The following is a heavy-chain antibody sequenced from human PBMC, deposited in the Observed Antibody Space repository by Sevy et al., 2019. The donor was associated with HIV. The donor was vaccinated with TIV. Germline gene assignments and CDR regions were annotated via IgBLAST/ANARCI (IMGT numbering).Heavy chain of an antibody. CDR2: IRGKANTYAT. V-gene: IGHV3-73*01. J-gene: IGHJ4*02. CDR1: GLTFSDSA. CDR3: TCGYGRFDF. Sequence: GGSLRLSCAASGLTFSDSAMFWVRQASGKGLEWIGRIRGKANTYATALAASVKDRFTISRDDSKNTAYLQMNSLKAEDTAVYYCTCGYGRFDFWGQGTQVTVSS. D-gene: IGHD4-17*01.